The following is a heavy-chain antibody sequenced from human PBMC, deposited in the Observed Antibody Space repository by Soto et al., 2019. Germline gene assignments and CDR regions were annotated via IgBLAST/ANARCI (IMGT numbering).Heavy chain of an antibody. D-gene: IGHD6-6*01. V-gene: IGHV1-3*01. CDR1: GYTFTSYA. CDR2: INAGNGNT. J-gene: IGHJ4*02. CDR3: AREGSSSSSSFDY. Sequence: GASVKVSCKASGYTFTSYAMHWVRQAPGQRLEWMGWINAGNGNTKYSQKFQGRVTITRDTSASIAYMELSSLRSEDTAVYYCAREGSSSSSSFDYWGQGTLVTVSS.